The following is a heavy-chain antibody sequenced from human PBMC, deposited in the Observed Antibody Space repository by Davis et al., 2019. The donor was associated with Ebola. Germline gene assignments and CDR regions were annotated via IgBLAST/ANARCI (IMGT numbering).Heavy chain of an antibody. J-gene: IGHJ4*02. V-gene: IGHV1-69*02. D-gene: IGHD4-11*01. CDR1: EDTFSKYS. Sequence: SVKVSCKASEDTFSKYSFSWVRQAPGQGLEWMGRVVPVFGIADYTQTFQDRFTMTEDKSTNTAYMELSSLRSEDTAIYYCASTYYWGQGTLVTVSS. CDR3: ASTYY. CDR2: VVPVFGIA.